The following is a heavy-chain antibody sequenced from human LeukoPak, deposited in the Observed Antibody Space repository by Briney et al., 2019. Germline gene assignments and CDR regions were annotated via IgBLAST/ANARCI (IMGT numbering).Heavy chain of an antibody. D-gene: IGHD6-19*01. CDR3: ARGQPQRYSSGWYVNWFDP. CDR2: IYTSGST. Sequence: SETLSLTCTVSGGSISSYYWSWIRQPAGKGLEWIGRIYTSGSTNYNPSLKSRVTMSVDTSKNQFSLKPSSVTAADTAVYYCARGQPQRYSSGWYVNWFDPWGQGTLVTVSS. V-gene: IGHV4-4*07. J-gene: IGHJ5*02. CDR1: GGSISSYY.